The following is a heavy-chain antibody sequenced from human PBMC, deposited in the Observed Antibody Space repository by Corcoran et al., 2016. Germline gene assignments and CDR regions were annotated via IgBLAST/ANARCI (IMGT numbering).Heavy chain of an antibody. V-gene: IGHV4-4*02. CDR3: ARVVFYGIDYDFWSGYYPGYYFDY. J-gene: IGHJ4*02. Sequence: QVQLQESGPGLVKPSGTLSLTCAVSGGSISSSNWWSWVRQPPGKGLEWIGEIYHSGSTNYNPSLKSRVTISVDKSKNQFSLTLSSVRAADTGVYYWARVVFYGIDYDFWSGYYPGYYFDYWGQGTLVTVSS. CDR1: GGSISSSNW. D-gene: IGHD3-3*01. CDR2: IYHSGST.